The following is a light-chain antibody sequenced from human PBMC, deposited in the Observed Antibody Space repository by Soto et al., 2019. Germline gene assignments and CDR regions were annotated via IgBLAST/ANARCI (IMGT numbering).Light chain of an antibody. CDR3: QQYGPAPWT. J-gene: IGKJ1*01. CDR1: QSVSRY. Sequence: EIVLTQSPGTLSLSPGERATLSCRASQSVSRYLVWYQHKPAQAPRLLIYGAATRATVIPDRFSGSASRTDFTLTISRLEHEDFAVYYCQQYGPAPWTFGQGTKVEIK. CDR2: GAA. V-gene: IGKV3-20*01.